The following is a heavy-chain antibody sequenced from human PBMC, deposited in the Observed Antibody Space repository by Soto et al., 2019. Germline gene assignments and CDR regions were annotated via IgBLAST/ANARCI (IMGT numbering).Heavy chain of an antibody. V-gene: IGHV3-9*01. CDR1: GFTFDDYA. J-gene: IGHJ4*02. CDR3: AKDKVVSEGSGSLDY. Sequence: GGSLRLSCAASGFTFDDYAMHWVRQAPGKGLEWVSGISWNSGSIGYADSVKGRFTISRDNAKNSLYLQMNSLRAEDTALYYCAKDKVVSEGSGSLDYWGQGTLVTVSS. D-gene: IGHD3-10*01. CDR2: ISWNSGSI.